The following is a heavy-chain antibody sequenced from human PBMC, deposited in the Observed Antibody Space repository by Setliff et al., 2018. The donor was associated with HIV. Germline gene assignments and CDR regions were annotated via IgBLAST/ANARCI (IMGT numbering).Heavy chain of an antibody. CDR3: ARDGMRTRAFDY. Sequence: SETLSLTCTVSGGSMSSYFWSWIRQSPGKGLEWIGYIYNSGGTNYNPSLKSRVTISVDTSKNQFSLKLSSVTAADTAVYYCARDGMRTRAFDYWGQGTLVTVSS. V-gene: IGHV4-4*08. J-gene: IGHJ4*02. CDR1: GGSMSSYF. CDR2: IYNSGGT.